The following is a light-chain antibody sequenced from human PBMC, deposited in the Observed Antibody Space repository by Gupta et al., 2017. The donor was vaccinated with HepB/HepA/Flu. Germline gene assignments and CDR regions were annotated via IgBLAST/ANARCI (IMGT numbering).Light chain of an antibody. CDR1: SSDVGSYNL. Sequence: QSALTQPASVSVSPGQSITISCTGTSSDVGSYNLVSWYQQHPGKAHKLMIYEVSKRPAGFSNRFSGSKSGNTASLTISVLQAEDEADYYCCSDAGSSSVVFAGGTKLTVL. CDR3: CSDAGSSSVV. CDR2: EVS. V-gene: IGLV2-23*02. J-gene: IGLJ2*01.